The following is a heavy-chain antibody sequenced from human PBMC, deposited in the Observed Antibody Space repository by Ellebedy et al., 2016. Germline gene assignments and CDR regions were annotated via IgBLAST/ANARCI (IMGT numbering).Heavy chain of an antibody. Sequence: ASVKVSCXASGYTLTSYYIHWVRQAPGQGPEWMGIINPSGGSTSYAQKFQGRVTMTRDTSTSTVYMELSSLRSEDTAVYYCARDSALWFGESPPFDIWGQGTMVTVSS. J-gene: IGHJ3*02. CDR3: ARDSALWFGESPPFDI. V-gene: IGHV1-46*01. CDR2: INPSGGST. CDR1: GYTLTSYY. D-gene: IGHD3-10*01.